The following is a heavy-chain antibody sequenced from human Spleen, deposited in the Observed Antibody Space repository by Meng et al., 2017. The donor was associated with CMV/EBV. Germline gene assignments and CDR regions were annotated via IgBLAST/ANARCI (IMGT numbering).Heavy chain of an antibody. CDR1: GFTFTSYS. CDR3: ARMYSGSYLGY. J-gene: IGHJ4*02. CDR2: ISSSSTYI. V-gene: IGHV3-21*04. D-gene: IGHD1-26*01. Sequence: GGSLRLSCAASGFTFTSYSINWVRQAPGKGLEWVSSISSSSTYIYYADSVKGRFTISRDNARNSLFLQMNSLRAEDTAVYYCARMYSGSYLGYWGQGTLVTVSS.